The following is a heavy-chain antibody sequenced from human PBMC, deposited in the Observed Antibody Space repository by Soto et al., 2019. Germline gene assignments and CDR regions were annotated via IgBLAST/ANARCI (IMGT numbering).Heavy chain of an antibody. CDR2: INPNSGGT. V-gene: IGHV1-2*04. CDR1: GYTFTGYY. D-gene: IGHD6-13*01. CDR3: ARDLGGDIAAAGAPNYYYYGMDV. J-gene: IGHJ6*02. Sequence: ASVKVSCKASGYTFTGYYMHWVRRAPGQGLEWMGWINPNSGGTNYAQKFQGWVTMTRDTSTSTAYMELSRLRSDDTAVYYCARDLGGDIAAAGAPNYYYYGMDVWGQGTTVTVSS.